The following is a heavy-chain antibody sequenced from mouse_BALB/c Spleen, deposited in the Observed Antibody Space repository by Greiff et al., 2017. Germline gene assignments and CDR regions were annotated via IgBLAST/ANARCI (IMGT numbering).Heavy chain of an antibody. D-gene: IGHD2-3*01. V-gene: IGHV1S81*02. Sequence: QVQLQQSGAELVKPGASVKLSCKASGYTFTSYYMYWVKQRPGQGLEWIGGINPSNGGTNFNEKFKSKATLTVDKSSSTAYMQLSSLTSEDSAVYYCTRCDGCYYWYVDVWGAGTTVTVSS. CDR2: INPSNGGT. CDR1: GYTFTSYY. J-gene: IGHJ1*01. CDR3: TRCDGCYYWYVDV.